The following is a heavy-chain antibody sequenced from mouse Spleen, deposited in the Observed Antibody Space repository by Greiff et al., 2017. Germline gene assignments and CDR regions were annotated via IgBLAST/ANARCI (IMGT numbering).Heavy chain of an antibody. Sequence: EVNVVESGGGLVKPGGSLKLSCAASGFTFSDYYMYWVRQTPEKRLEWVATISDGGSYTYYPDSVKGRFTISRDNAKNNLYLQMSSLKSEDTAMYYCAGDYYGSSFWYFDVWGAGTTVTVSS. CDR2: ISDGGSYT. D-gene: IGHD1-1*01. CDR3: AGDYYGSSFWYFDV. J-gene: IGHJ1*01. CDR1: GFTFSDYY. V-gene: IGHV5-4*02.